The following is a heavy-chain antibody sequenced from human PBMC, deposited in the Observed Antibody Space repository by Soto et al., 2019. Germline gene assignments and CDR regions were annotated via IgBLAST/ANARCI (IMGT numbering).Heavy chain of an antibody. D-gene: IGHD6-13*01. Sequence: RASVKVSCKASGYTFTSYGIHWVRQAPGQRLEWMGWINAANGDTKYSPKFQGRVTITRDTSASTAYMELSSLRSEDTAVYYCVRMHVLATGIDCFDPWGQAPLVTVSS. CDR3: VRMHVLATGIDCFDP. CDR1: GYTFTSYG. CDR2: INAANGDT. J-gene: IGHJ5*02. V-gene: IGHV1-3*01.